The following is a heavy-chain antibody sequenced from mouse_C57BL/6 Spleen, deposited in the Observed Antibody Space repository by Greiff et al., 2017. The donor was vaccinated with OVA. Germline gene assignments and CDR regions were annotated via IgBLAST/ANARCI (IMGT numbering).Heavy chain of an antibody. J-gene: IGHJ4*01. CDR3: TRWYPPYAMDY. CDR1: GYTFTDYE. V-gene: IGHV1-15*01. CDR2: IDPETGGT. D-gene: IGHD1-1*02. Sequence: VHLVESGAELVRPGASVTLSCKASGYTFTDYEMHWVKQTPVHGLEWIGAIDPETGGTAYNQKFKGKAILTADKSSSTAYMELRSLTSEDSAVYYCTRWYPPYAMDYWGQGTSVTVSS.